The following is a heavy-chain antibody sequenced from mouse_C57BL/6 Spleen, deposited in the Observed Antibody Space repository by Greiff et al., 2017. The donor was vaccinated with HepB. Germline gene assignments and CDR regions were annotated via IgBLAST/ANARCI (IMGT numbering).Heavy chain of an antibody. CDR3: ARSDYGSSYVGYFDY. D-gene: IGHD1-1*01. CDR2: IYPRSGNT. Sequence: VKLMESGAELARPGASVKLSCKASGYTFTSYGISWVKQRTGQGLEWIGEIYPRSGNTYYNEKFKGKATLTADKSSSTAYMELRSLTSEDSAVYFCARSDYGSSYVGYFDYWGQGTTLTVSS. J-gene: IGHJ2*01. V-gene: IGHV1-81*01. CDR1: GYTFTSYG.